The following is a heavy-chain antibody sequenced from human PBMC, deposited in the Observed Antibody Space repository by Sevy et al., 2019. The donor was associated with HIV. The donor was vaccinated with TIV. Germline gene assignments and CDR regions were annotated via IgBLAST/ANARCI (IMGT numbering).Heavy chain of an antibody. V-gene: IGHV3-21*01. CDR1: GFTFSYDG. D-gene: IGHD6-13*01. Sequence: GGSLRLSCAASGFTFSYDGLSWVRQAPGKGLEWVSSISSSSSYIYYADSVQGRFTISRDNAKNSLYLQMSSLGAEDTAVYYWARNGIATAGHSYYFDLWGQGTLVTVSS. J-gene: IGHJ4*02. CDR2: ISSSSSYI. CDR3: ARNGIATAGHSYYFDL.